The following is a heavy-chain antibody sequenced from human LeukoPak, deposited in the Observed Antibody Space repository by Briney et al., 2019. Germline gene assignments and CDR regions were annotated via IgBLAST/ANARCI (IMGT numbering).Heavy chain of an antibody. D-gene: IGHD2-21*01. Sequence: GLEWIGYTYYSGSTNYTPSLQRRVTISVDTSKNQFSLKLSSVTAADTAVYYCARGAPMVNIWGQGTMVTVSS. J-gene: IGHJ3*02. CDR2: TYYSGST. CDR3: ARGAPMVNI. V-gene: IGHV4-59*01.